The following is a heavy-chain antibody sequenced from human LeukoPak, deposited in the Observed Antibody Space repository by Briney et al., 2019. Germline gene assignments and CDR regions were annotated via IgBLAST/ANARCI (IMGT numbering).Heavy chain of an antibody. V-gene: IGHV1-46*01. CDR1: GYSFSSYY. J-gene: IGHJ5*02. CDR2: INPSGDST. Sequence: GASVKVSCKASGYSFSSYYMHWVRQAPGQGLEWMGIINPSGDSTTYAQKFQGRVTMTRDTSTRTVYMELSSLRSDDTAVYYCARENDYGNNWFDPRGQGTLVTVSS. D-gene: IGHD4-17*01. CDR3: ARENDYGNNWFDP.